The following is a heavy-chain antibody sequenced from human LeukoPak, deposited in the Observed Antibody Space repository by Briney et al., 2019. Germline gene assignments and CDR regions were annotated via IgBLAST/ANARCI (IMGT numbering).Heavy chain of an antibody. CDR2: IIPIFGTA. CDR1: GGAFSSYA. CDR3: ARHRMARPLDAFDI. Sequence: SVKVSCKASGGAFSSYAISWVRQAPGQGLEWMGGIIPIFGTANYAQKFQGRVTITADKSTSTAYMELSSLRSEDTAVYYCARHRMARPLDAFDIWGQGTMVTVSS. V-gene: IGHV1-69*06. J-gene: IGHJ3*02. D-gene: IGHD5-24*01.